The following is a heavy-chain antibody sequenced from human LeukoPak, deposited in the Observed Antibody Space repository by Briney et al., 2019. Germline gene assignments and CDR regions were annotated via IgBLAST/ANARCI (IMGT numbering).Heavy chain of an antibody. CDR1: GGSISSGSYY. D-gene: IGHD3-16*01. Sequence: SQTLSLTCTVSGGSISSGSYYWSWIRQPAGKGLEWIGRIYTSGSTNYNPSLKSRVTISVDTSKNQFSLKLSSVTAADTAVYYCAGGDYDYVWGSFLSLDVWGQGTTVTVSS. V-gene: IGHV4-61*02. CDR2: IYTSGST. J-gene: IGHJ6*02. CDR3: AGGDYDYVWGSFLSLDV.